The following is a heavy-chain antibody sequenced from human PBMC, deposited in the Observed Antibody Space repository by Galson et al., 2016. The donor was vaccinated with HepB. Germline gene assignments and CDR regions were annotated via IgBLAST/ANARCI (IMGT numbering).Heavy chain of an antibody. CDR2: ISYDGNNK. V-gene: IGHV3-30*04. J-gene: IGHJ4*02. D-gene: IGHD6-19*01. CDR3: AREGITAGPGSAHRHYFDS. Sequence: SLRLSCAASGFSFDNYPMHWVRQAPGKGLEWVAGISYDGNNKYYADSVKGRFSFSRDNVKNTLYLQMNSLKVEDTAVYFCAREGITAGPGSAHRHYFDSWGRGALLTVSS. CDR1: GFSFDNYP.